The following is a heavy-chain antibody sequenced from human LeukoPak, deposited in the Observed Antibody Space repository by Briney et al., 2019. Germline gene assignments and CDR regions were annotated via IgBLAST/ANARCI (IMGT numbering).Heavy chain of an antibody. CDR3: ARDIPRYCSTTSCSIVGGGHNWFDP. V-gene: IGHV3-30*02. CDR2: IRYDGSNA. CDR1: GFTFSSYG. D-gene: IGHD2-2*01. J-gene: IGHJ5*02. Sequence: GGSLRLSCATSGFTFSSYGFHWVRQAPGKGLEWLTFIRYDGSNAYYSGSVRGRFTISRDNSKNTVHLQMNSLRPDDTAVYFCARDIPRYCSTTSCSIVGGGHNWFDPWGQGTLVTVSS.